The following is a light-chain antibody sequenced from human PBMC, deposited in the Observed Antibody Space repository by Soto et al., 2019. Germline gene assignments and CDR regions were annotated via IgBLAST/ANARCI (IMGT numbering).Light chain of an antibody. J-gene: IGLJ2*01. CDR3: SAYAGSSTL. CDR1: SSDVGGYNY. Sequence: QSVLTQPPSASGSPGQSVTISCTGTSSDVGGYNYVSWYQQHPGKAPKLIIYEVNKRPSGVPDRFSGSKSGNTASLTVSGLQAEDESDYYCSAYAGSSTLFGGGTKLTVL. CDR2: EVN. V-gene: IGLV2-8*01.